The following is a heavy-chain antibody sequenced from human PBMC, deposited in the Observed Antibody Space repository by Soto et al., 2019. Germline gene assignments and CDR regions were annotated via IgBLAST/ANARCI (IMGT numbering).Heavy chain of an antibody. CDR3: ARHLTADIVVVPAATDGMDV. J-gene: IGHJ6*02. Sequence: GESLKISCKGSGYSFTSYWISWVRQMPGKGLEWMGRIDPSDSYTNYSPSFQGHVTISADKSISTAYLQWSSLKASDTAMYYCARHLTADIVVVPAATDGMDVSSQGTTDTVS. V-gene: IGHV5-10-1*01. D-gene: IGHD2-2*01. CDR1: GYSFTSYW. CDR2: IDPSDSYT.